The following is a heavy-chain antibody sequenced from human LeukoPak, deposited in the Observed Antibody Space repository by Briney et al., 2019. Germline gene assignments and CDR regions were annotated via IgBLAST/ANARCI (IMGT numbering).Heavy chain of an antibody. V-gene: IGHV1-2*02. CDR1: GYTVSDYY. D-gene: IGHD6-13*01. J-gene: IGHJ4*02. CDR3: ARVRGNSCDY. CDR2: RRGDTGDT. Sequence: ASVTVSCKTSGYTVSDYYMHWVRQAPGQGLEWMGWRRGDTGDTGSPQKFKGRVTMTRDTATNTAYMQLSRLTYDDTAMYFCARVRGNSCDYWGQGTLVTVSS.